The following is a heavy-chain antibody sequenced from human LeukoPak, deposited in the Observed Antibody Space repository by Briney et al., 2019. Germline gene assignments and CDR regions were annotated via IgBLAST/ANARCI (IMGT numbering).Heavy chain of an antibody. CDR1: GYTFTGYY. V-gene: IGHV1-2*02. J-gene: IGHJ4*02. Sequence: ASVKVSCKASGYTFTGYYIHWVRQAPGQGLEWMGWIYPDSGGTNYAQNFQGRVTMTRDTSISTAYMELNRLRSDDTAVYYCARVASAVYSDYWGQGTLVTVSS. CDR3: ARVASAVYSDY. CDR2: IYPDSGGT.